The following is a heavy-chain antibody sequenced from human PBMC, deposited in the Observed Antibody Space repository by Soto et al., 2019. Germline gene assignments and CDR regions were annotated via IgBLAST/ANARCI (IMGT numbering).Heavy chain of an antibody. CDR2: ISGSGGST. CDR1: GFTFSSYA. J-gene: IGHJ6*02. D-gene: IGHD2-2*01. CDR3: ATIPNYYGVDV. V-gene: IGHV3-23*01. Sequence: QAGGSLRLSCAASGFTFSSYAMSWVRQAPGKGLEWVSGISGSGGSTYYADSVKGRFTISRDNSKNTLYLQMNSLRAEDTAIFYCATIPNYYGVDVWGQGTTVTVSS.